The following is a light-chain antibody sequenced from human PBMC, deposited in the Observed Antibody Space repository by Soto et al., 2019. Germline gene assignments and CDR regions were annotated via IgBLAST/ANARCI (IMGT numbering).Light chain of an antibody. CDR2: AAS. Sequence: AIRMTQSPSSFSASTGDRVTITCRASQGISSYLAWYQQKPGKAPKLLIYAASTLQSGVPSRFSGSGSGTDFTLTIRCLKSEDFATYYCQQYYSYPQKFGQGTKVDIK. J-gene: IGKJ1*01. V-gene: IGKV1-8*01. CDR1: QGISSY. CDR3: QQYYSYPQK.